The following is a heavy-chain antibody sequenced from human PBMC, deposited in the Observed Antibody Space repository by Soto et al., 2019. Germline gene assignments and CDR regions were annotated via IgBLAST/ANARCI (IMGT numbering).Heavy chain of an antibody. Sequence: ASVKVSCKASGGTFSSYAISWVRQAPGQGLEWMGGIIPIFGTANYAQKFQGRVTITADESTSTAYMELSSLRSEDTAVYYCARQKMATITDAFDIWGQGTMVTVSS. J-gene: IGHJ3*02. CDR1: GGTFSSYA. V-gene: IGHV1-69*13. CDR3: ARQKMATITDAFDI. D-gene: IGHD5-12*01. CDR2: IIPIFGTA.